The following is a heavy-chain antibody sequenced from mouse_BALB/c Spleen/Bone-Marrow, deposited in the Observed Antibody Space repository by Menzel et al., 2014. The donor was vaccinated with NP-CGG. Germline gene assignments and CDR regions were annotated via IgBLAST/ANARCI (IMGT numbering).Heavy chain of an antibody. D-gene: IGHD1-1*01. CDR2: INPSTGYT. CDR3: ARQITTVDYAMDY. V-gene: IGHV1-7*01. J-gene: IGHJ4*01. Sequence: VQLQQSGAELAKPGASVKMSCKASGYTFTSYWMHWVKQSPGQGLEWIGYINPSTGYTEYNQKLKDMATLTADKSSSTAYMQLSSLTSEDSAVYYCARQITTVDYAMDYWGQGTSVTVSS. CDR1: GYTFTSYW.